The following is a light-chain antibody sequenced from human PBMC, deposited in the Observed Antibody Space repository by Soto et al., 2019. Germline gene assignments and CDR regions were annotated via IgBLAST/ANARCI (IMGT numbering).Light chain of an antibody. CDR3: QHSHSTPFT. CDR1: QTAALY. CDR2: AAS. Sequence: QMTQSPSSLSASVGDRVTITCRASQTAALYLNWYQQRPGKAPKLLIRAASRLESGVPARFSGSGSGTDFTLTISSLQPEDVSNYYCQHSHSTPFTFGPGTKVDV. V-gene: IGKV1-39*01. J-gene: IGKJ3*01.